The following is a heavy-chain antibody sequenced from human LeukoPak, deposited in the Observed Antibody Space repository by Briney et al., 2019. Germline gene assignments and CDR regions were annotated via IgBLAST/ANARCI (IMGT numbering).Heavy chain of an antibody. D-gene: IGHD6-6*01. CDR1: GGSVSGYY. CDR2: IYYSGST. Sequence: SETLSLTCTVSGGSVSGYYWSWIRQPPGKGLEWIGYIYYSGSTNYNPSLKSRVTISVDTSENQFSLKLTSVTAADTAVYYCARDREYSSSGLVWFDPWGRGILVTVSS. J-gene: IGHJ5*02. V-gene: IGHV4-59*02. CDR3: ARDREYSSSGLVWFDP.